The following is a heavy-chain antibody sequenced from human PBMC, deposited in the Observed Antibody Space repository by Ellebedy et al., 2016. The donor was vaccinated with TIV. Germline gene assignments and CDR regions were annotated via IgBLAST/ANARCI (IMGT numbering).Heavy chain of an antibody. CDR1: GYNFTNYH. CDR2: MNPKSGNT. CDR3: ARGLGSGFGELYRIDY. V-gene: IGHV1-8*01. J-gene: IGHJ4*02. D-gene: IGHD3-10*01. Sequence: ASVKVSXXASGYNFTNYHINWVRQAPGQGLEWVGWMNPKSGNTGYAQKFQGRVTMTRNTSISTVYMELSSLKSEDTAVYYCARGLGSGFGELYRIDYWGQGTLVTVSS.